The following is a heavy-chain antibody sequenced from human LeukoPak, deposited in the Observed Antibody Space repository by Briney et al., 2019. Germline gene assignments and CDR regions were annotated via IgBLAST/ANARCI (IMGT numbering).Heavy chain of an antibody. CDR3: ARDQSYYDFWSGAPIGAFDI. CDR2: ISAYNGNT. V-gene: IGHV1-18*01. D-gene: IGHD3-3*01. Sequence: GASVKVSCKASGYTFTSYGISWVRQAPGQGLEWMGWISAYNGNTNYAQKLQGRVTMTTDTSTSTAYMELRSLRSDDTAVYYCARDQSYYDFWSGAPIGAFDIWGQGTIVTVSS. J-gene: IGHJ3*02. CDR1: GYTFTSYG.